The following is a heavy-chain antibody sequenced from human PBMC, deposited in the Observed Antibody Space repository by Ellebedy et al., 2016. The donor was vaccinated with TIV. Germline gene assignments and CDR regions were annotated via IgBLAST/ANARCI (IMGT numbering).Heavy chain of an antibody. CDR2: ISHSGSA. CDR1: GGSISSGDW. CDR3: ARKYYYDSSAFYY. D-gene: IGHD3-22*01. V-gene: IGHV4-4*02. J-gene: IGHJ4*02. Sequence: MPSETLSLTCAVSGGSISSGDWWSWVRQPPGRGLEWIGEISHSGSANYNPSLKSRVTISIDKSKNQFSLNLSSVTAADTAVYYCARKYYYDSSAFYYWGQGTLVTVSS.